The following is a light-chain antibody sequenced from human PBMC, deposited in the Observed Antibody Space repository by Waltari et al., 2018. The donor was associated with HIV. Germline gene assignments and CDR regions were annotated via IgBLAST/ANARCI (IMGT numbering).Light chain of an antibody. Sequence: QSALTQPASVSGSPGQSITISCTGSSSDVGAFNFVSWYQQHAVTTPKLIIYEVRNRPAGVSYRFAGSKSVNTASLTISGLQADDESDYYCSSYTNRATLLFGGGTRLTVL. CDR3: SSYTNRATLL. CDR1: SSDVGAFNF. V-gene: IGLV2-14*01. J-gene: IGLJ2*01. CDR2: EVR.